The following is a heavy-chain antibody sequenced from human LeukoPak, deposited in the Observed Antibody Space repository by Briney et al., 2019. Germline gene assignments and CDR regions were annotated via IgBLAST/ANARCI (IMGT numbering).Heavy chain of an antibody. D-gene: IGHD6-19*01. V-gene: IGHV3-21*01. CDR3: ARGYSSGWYRYFDY. J-gene: IGHJ4*02. CDR1: GFTFSSYS. Sequence: GGSLRLSCAASGFTFSSYSMNWVRRAPGKGLAWVSSISSSSSYIYYADSVKGRFTISRDNAKNSLYLQMNSLRAEDTAVYYCARGYSSGWYRYFDYWGQGTLVTVSS. CDR2: ISSSSSYI.